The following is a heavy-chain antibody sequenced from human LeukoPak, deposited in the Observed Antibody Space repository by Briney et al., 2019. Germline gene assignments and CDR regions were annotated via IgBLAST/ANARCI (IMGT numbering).Heavy chain of an antibody. J-gene: IGHJ6*03. D-gene: IGHD1-20*01. CDR3: ARLRPAALNFYYYYYMDV. CDR2: INHSGST. CDR1: GGSISSYY. Sequence: PSETLSLTCTVSGGSISSYYWSWIRQPPGKGLEWIGEINHSGSTNYNPSLKSRVTISVDTSKNQFSLKLSSVTAADTAVYYCARLRPAALNFYYYYYMDVWGKGTTVTVSS. V-gene: IGHV4-34*01.